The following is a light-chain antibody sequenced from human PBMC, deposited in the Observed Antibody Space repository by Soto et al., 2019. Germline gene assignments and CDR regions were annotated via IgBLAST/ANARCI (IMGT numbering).Light chain of an antibody. CDR2: EVT. V-gene: IGLV2-8*01. CDR3: SSYSSSSTLI. J-gene: IGLJ2*01. Sequence: QSALTQPPSASGSPGQSVAVSCTGTSSDIGGHDSVSWYQQHPGKAPKLMIYEVTKRPSGVPDRFSGSKSGNTASQTVSGXXXXXXXDYYCSSYSSSSTLIFGGGTKVTVL. CDR1: SSDIGGHDS.